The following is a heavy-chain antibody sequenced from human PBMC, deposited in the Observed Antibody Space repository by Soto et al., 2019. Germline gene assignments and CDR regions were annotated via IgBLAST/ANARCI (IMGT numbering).Heavy chain of an antibody. CDR3: ARAHSGYDPLGMDV. CDR2: ISDNGSG. J-gene: IGHJ6*02. Sequence: QVQLQESGPGLVKPSETLAVTCTVSGGSVSSGSYYWSWIRQPPGKGLEWVGCISDNGSGDYTPSLKSRVTISVHTSKRQFSLRLNSVTAADTAVYYCARAHSGYDPLGMDVWGHGTKVTVSS. V-gene: IGHV4-61*01. D-gene: IGHD5-12*01. CDR1: GGSVSSGSYY.